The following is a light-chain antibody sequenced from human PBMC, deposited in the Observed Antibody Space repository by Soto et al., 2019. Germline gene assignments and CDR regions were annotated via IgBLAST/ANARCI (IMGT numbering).Light chain of an antibody. CDR3: QQYKTSGWT. J-gene: IGKJ1*01. CDR1: QSISSW. Sequence: DIQMAQYASTLSSSVGGRFTITCLSSQSISSWLAWYQQKPGKAPKLLIYDASSLESGVPSRFSGSGSGTEFTLTISSLQPDDFATYYCQQYKTSGWTFGQGTKVDIK. V-gene: IGKV1-5*01. CDR2: DAS.